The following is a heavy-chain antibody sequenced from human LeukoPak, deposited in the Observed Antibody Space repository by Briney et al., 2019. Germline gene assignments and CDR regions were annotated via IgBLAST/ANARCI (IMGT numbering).Heavy chain of an antibody. Sequence: GESLKTSCKGSGYSFTTYWIGWVRQMPGKGLEWMGLIYPGDSDTRYGPSFQGQVTISADRSISTAYLQWNSLKASDTAIYFCARQPHRAGGPLRSFDIWGQGTMVTVSS. CDR1: GYSFTTYW. V-gene: IGHV5-51*01. CDR3: ARQPHRAGGPLRSFDI. D-gene: IGHD1-26*01. CDR2: IYPGDSDT. J-gene: IGHJ3*02.